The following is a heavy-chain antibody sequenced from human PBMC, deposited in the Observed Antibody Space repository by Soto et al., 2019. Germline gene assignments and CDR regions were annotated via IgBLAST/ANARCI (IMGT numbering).Heavy chain of an antibody. V-gene: IGHV3-30*18. CDR2: ISYDGSNK. D-gene: IGHD6-19*01. CDR3: AKDGHVQQWLRPLEFDY. J-gene: IGHJ4*02. CDR1: GFTFSSYG. Sequence: QVQLVESGGGVVQPGRSLRLSCAASGFTFSSYGIHWVRQAPGKGLEWVAVISYDGSNKYYAESVKGRFTISRDNSKNTLYLQMNSLRAEDTAVYYCAKDGHVQQWLRPLEFDYWGQGTLVTVSS.